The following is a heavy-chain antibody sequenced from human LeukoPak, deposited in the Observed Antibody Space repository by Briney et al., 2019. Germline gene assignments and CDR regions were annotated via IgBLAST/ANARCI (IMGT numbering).Heavy chain of an antibody. V-gene: IGHV3-43*01. CDR3: AKEKTGDSSNWDYFYY. Sequence: GGSLRLSCAASGFTFDDYTMHWVRQAPGKGLEWVSLISWDGGSTYYADSVKGRFTISRDNSKNSLYLQMNSLRTEDTALYYCAKEKTGDSSNWDYFYYWGQGTLGTGSS. D-gene: IGHD6-13*01. CDR1: GFTFDDYT. CDR2: ISWDGGST. J-gene: IGHJ4*02.